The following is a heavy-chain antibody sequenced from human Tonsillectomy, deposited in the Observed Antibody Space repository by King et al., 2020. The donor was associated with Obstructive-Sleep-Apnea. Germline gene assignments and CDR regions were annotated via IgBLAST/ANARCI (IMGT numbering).Heavy chain of an antibody. D-gene: IGHD4-17*01. CDR2: ISSSGTTI. CDR1: GFTFSDYY. V-gene: IGHV3-11*01. CDR3: AGSTVTVDS. J-gene: IGHJ4*02. Sequence: VQLVESGGGLVKPGGSLRLSCTASGFTFSDYYMNWIRQAPGKGLEWVSYISSSGTTIYYANSVKGRFTISRDNAKKSLYLQMNNLRAEDTAVYYCAGSTVTVDSWGQGTLVTVSS.